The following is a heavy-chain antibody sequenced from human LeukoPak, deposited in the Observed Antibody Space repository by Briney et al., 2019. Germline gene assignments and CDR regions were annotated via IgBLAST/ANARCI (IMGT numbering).Heavy chain of an antibody. CDR1: GYTFTSYW. J-gene: IGHJ4*02. V-gene: IGHV5-51*01. D-gene: IGHD5-24*01. CDR3: ARHRDGYYDY. Sequence: GESLKISCKGSGYTFTSYWIAWVRQMPGKGLEGMGIIYPGDSDIRYSPSFQGQVTISADKAITTAYLQWSSLKASDTAMYYCARHRDGYYDYWGQGTLVPVSS. CDR2: IYPGDSDI.